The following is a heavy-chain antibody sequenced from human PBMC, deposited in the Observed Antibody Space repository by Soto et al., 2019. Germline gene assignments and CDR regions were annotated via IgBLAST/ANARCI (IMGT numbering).Heavy chain of an antibody. Sequence: ASVKVSCKASGYTFTSYGLNWVRQAPGQGLEWMGWISGDNGHTNYTQKFQGRVTITTDTSTGTAYMQLSSLTSEDTAVYYCARDDSGFSGSHYIDYFNYWGQGALVTVSS. CDR3: ARDDSGFSGSHYIDYFNY. CDR1: GYTFTSYG. J-gene: IGHJ4*02. D-gene: IGHD1-26*01. V-gene: IGHV1-18*01. CDR2: ISGDNGHT.